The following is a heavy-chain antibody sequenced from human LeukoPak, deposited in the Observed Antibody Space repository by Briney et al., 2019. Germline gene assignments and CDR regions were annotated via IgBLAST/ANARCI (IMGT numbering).Heavy chain of an antibody. J-gene: IGHJ4*02. CDR1: GFTFSSFP. D-gene: IGHD3-22*01. V-gene: IGHV3-30-3*01. CDR3: ARDRDNSGSYAYYFDY. Sequence: GRSLRLSCAASGFTFSSFPIHWVRQAPGKGLEWVALISYDGSNKYYADSVKGRFTISRDNCKNTLYLQMNSLRAEDTAVYYCARDRDNSGSYAYYFDYWGQGTRVTVSS. CDR2: ISYDGSNK.